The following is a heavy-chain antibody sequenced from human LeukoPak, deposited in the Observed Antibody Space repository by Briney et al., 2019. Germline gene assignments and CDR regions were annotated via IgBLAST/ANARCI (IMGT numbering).Heavy chain of an antibody. D-gene: IGHD2-2*01. Sequence: SETLSLTCAVYGGSFSGYYWSWIRQPPGKGLEWIGEINHSGSTNYNPSLKSRVTISVDTSKNQFSLELSSVTAADTAVYYCARKSNIVVVPAAGPPNWFDPWGQGTLVTVSS. CDR1: GGSFSGYY. V-gene: IGHV4-34*01. CDR3: ARKSNIVVVPAAGPPNWFDP. CDR2: INHSGST. J-gene: IGHJ5*02.